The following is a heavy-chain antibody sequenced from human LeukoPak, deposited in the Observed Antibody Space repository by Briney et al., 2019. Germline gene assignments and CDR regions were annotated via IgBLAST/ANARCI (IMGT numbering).Heavy chain of an antibody. CDR2: IFPADSDN. D-gene: IGHD6-6*01. J-gene: IGHJ6*02. CDR1: GYSFPRYW. CDR3: ARLEGIASRMDV. V-gene: IGHV5-51*01. Sequence: GESLKISCQGSGYSFPRYWIGWVRQMPGKGLEWMGIIFPADSDNRYSPSFQGQVTISADKSISTAYLQWSSIKASDTAMYYCARLEGIASRMDVWGQGTTVAVSS.